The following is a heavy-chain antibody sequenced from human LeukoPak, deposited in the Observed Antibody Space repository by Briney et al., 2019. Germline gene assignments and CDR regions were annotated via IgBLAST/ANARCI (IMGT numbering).Heavy chain of an antibody. CDR1: GGSINSGGYY. D-gene: IGHD3-10*01. J-gene: IGHJ6*02. Sequence: SETLSLTCTVSGGSINSGGYYWNWIRQHPGKGLEWIGYIYYSGNTYYNPSLKSRVTISVDTSKNQFSLKLSSVTAADTAVYYCARVAVRSGMDVWGQGTTVTVSS. CDR2: IYYSGNT. V-gene: IGHV4-31*03. CDR3: ARVAVRSGMDV.